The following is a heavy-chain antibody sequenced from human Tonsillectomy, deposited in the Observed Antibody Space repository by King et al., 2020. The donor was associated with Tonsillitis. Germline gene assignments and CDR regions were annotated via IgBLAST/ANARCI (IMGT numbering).Heavy chain of an antibody. CDR1: GGPFINYA. D-gene: IGHD3-10*01. CDR3: ARGTSPRGAFDS. J-gene: IGHJ4*02. Sequence: VQLVQSGAEVKKPESSVKVSCKTSGGPFINYAISWVRQAPGQGLEWMGGVTPNLRTANYAQRFQDRVTIYADKSTTTTNMELRNLRSEDTAMYYCARGTSPRGAFDSWGQGTLVTVSS. V-gene: IGHV1-69*06. CDR2: VTPNLRTA.